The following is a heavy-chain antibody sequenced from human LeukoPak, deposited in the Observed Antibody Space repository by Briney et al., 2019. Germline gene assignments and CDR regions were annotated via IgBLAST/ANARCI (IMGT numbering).Heavy chain of an antibody. Sequence: GESLKISCKGSGYSFTSYWIGWVRQMPGKGLEWMGIIYPGDSDTRYSPSFQGQVTISADKSINTAYLQWSSLKASDTAMYYCARLADDYVWGSYRTVGYFDYWGQGTLVTVSS. D-gene: IGHD3-16*02. CDR1: GYSFTSYW. CDR2: IYPGDSDT. CDR3: ARLADDYVWGSYRTVGYFDY. J-gene: IGHJ4*02. V-gene: IGHV5-51*01.